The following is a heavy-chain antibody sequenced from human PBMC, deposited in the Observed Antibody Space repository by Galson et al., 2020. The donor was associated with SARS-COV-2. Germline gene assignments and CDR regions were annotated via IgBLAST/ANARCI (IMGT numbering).Heavy chain of an antibody. CDR2: ISGSGSAT. CDR1: GFTFSSYA. D-gene: IGHD3-22*01. J-gene: IGHJ4*02. Sequence: GGSLRLSCAASGFTFSSYAMNWLRQAPGKGLEWVSCISGSGSATYYAGSVKGRFTISRDNSQNTLYLQMNGLRAEDTAIYYCAKRHRDSSGFDYWGQGARVTVSS. V-gene: IGHV3-23*01. CDR3: AKRHRDSSGFDY.